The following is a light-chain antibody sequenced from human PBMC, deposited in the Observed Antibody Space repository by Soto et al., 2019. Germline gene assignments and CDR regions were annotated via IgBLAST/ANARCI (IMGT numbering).Light chain of an antibody. J-gene: IGKJ1*01. CDR1: QCINNR. Sequence: DVQMTQSPSSLSASVGDRVTITCRASQCINNRLAWYQQMPGKXPXXLIYDASTLESGVPSRFRGSGSETEFTLTISGLQPDDFATYYCQHCIAGWTFGQGTKVDIK. CDR3: QHCIAGWT. CDR2: DAS. V-gene: IGKV1-5*01.